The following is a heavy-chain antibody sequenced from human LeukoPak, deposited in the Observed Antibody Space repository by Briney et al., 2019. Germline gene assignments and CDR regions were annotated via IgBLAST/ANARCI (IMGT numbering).Heavy chain of an antibody. D-gene: IGHD5-24*01. CDR2: IYHSGST. V-gene: IGHV4-30-2*01. Sequence: SQTLSLTCTVSGGSISSGGYYWSWIRQPPGKGLEWIGYIYHSGSTYYNPSLKSRVTISVDRSKNQFSLKLSSVTAADTAVYYCARGLSRDGYNRPFDYWGQGTLVTVSS. CDR3: ARGLSRDGYNRPFDY. J-gene: IGHJ4*02. CDR1: GGSISSGGYY.